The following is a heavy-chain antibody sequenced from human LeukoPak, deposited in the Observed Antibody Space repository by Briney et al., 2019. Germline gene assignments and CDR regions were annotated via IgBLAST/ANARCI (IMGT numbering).Heavy chain of an antibody. CDR3: ARDETPLLWFGESYYGMDV. D-gene: IGHD3-10*01. V-gene: IGHV3-21*01. CDR2: ISSSSSYI. Sequence: PGGSLRLSCAASGVTFSSYSMNWVRQPPGKGLEWVSSISSSSSYIYYADSVKGRFTISRDNAKNSLYLQMNSLRAEDTAVYYCARDETPLLWFGESYYGMDVWGQGTTVTVSS. CDR1: GVTFSSYS. J-gene: IGHJ6*02.